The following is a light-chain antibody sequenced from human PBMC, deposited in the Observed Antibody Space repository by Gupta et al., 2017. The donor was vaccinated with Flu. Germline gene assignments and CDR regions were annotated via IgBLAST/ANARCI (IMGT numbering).Light chain of an antibody. CDR2: AAS. CDR1: QSISSY. V-gene: IGKV1-39*01. CDR3: QQSDSTSLT. Sequence: PSSLSASVGDRVTITCRASQSISSYLNWYQQKPGKAPKLLIYAASSLQSGVPSRFSGSGSGTDFTLTISRLQPEDFATYYCQQSDSTSLTFGGGTKVEIK. J-gene: IGKJ4*01.